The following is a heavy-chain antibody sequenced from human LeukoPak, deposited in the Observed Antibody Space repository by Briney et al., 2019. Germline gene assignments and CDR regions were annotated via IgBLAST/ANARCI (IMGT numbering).Heavy chain of an antibody. Sequence: GGSLRLSCAASGFIFSSYWMSWVRQAPGKGLEWVANIKQDGSEKYYVDSVKGRFTISRDNAKNSLYLQMNSLRAEDTAVYYCARDLENPYGMDVWGQGTTVTVSS. CDR3: ARDLENPYGMDV. D-gene: IGHD1-1*01. CDR1: GFIFSSYW. CDR2: IKQDGSEK. J-gene: IGHJ6*02. V-gene: IGHV3-7*01.